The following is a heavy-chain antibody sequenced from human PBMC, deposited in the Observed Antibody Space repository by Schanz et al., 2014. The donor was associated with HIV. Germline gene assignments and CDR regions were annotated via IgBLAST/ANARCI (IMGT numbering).Heavy chain of an antibody. CDR2: ISTSNGNT. J-gene: IGHJ3*02. CDR1: GYIFTSNG. Sequence: QVQLVQSGAEVKKPGASVRVSCKTSGYIFTSNGISWVRQAPGQGLEWMGWISTSNGNTNYAQKFQGRVTMTTDTSTSTAYMELSSLRSDDTAMYYCARGLKDSSSSEAFHIWGQGTMVTVSS. D-gene: IGHD6-6*01. V-gene: IGHV1-18*01. CDR3: ARGLKDSSSSEAFHI.